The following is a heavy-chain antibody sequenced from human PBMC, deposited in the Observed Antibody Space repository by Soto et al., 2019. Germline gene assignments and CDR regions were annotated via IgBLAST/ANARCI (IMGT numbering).Heavy chain of an antibody. V-gene: IGHV3-15*01. CDR1: GFTFITAW. CDR3: AADTPGFGQGEFEY. J-gene: IGHJ4*02. CDR2: VKNGGTT. D-gene: IGHD3-3*01. Sequence: LRLSCAASGFTFITAWMNWVRQAPGKGLEWVGHVKNGGTTDYAAPVKGRFTISRDDSKNTVYLQMSSLKTEDTAVYFCAADTPGFGQGEFEYWGQGALVTVSS.